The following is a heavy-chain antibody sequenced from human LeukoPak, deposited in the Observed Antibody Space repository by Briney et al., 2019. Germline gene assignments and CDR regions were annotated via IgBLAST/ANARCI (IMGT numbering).Heavy chain of an antibody. V-gene: IGHV4-38-2*02. J-gene: IGHJ4*02. CDR2: IYHSGTT. Sequence: SETLSLTCTVSGYSISSGYYWGWIRQPPVKGLEWIGSIYHSGTTYYYPSLKSRVTMSVDTSKNQFSLNLSSVTAADTAVYYCARVDGSGRHTPYYFDYWGQGTLVTVSS. D-gene: IGHD3-10*01. CDR1: GYSISSGYY. CDR3: ARVDGSGRHTPYYFDY.